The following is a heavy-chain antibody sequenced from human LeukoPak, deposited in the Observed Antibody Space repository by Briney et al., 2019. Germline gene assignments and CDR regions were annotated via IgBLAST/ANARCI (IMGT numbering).Heavy chain of an antibody. J-gene: IGHJ4*02. Sequence: GGSLRLSCAASGFTFSSYWMSWVRQAPGKGLEWVANLKQDGSEKYYVDSVKGRFTISRDNAKNSLYLQMNSLRAEDTAVYYCARPYSSSWYGVFDYWGQGTQVTVSS. V-gene: IGHV3-7*01. CDR2: LKQDGSEK. CDR3: ARPYSSSWYGVFDY. D-gene: IGHD6-13*01. CDR1: GFTFSSYW.